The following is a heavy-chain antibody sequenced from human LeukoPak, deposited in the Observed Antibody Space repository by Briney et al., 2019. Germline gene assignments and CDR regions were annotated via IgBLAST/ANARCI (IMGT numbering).Heavy chain of an antibody. J-gene: IGHJ6*03. Sequence: SETLSLTRAVYGGSFSGYYWSWIRQPPGKGLEWIGEINHSGSTNYNPSLKSRVTISVDTSKNQFSLKLSSVTAADTAVYYCARRSGSGSYYKAYYYYMDVWGKGTTVTVSS. CDR2: INHSGST. V-gene: IGHV4-34*01. CDR3: ARRSGSGSYYKAYYYYMDV. CDR1: GGSFSGYY. D-gene: IGHD3-10*01.